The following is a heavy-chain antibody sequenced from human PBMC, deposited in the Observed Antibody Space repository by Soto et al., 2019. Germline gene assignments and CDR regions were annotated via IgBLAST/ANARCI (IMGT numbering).Heavy chain of an antibody. V-gene: IGHV3-21*04. CDR1: AFTFSSYS. CDR2: ISGSAGAT. CDR3: AASRGYDSSGYSGYYYGMDV. Sequence: PGGSLRLSCAASAFTFSSYSMNWVRQAPGKGLEWVSSISGSAGATYYADSVKGRFSISRDNAKNSLYLQMNSLRPDDTALYYCAASRGYDSSGYSGYYYGMDVWGQGTTVTVSS. J-gene: IGHJ6*02. D-gene: IGHD3-22*01.